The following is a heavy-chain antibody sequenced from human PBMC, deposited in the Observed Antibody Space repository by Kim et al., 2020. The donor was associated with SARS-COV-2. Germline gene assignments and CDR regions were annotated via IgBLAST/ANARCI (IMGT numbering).Heavy chain of an antibody. Sequence: SETLSLTCTVSGGSISSGGCYWSWIRQHPGKGLEWIGYIYYSGSTYYNPSLKSRVTISVDTSKNQFSLKLSSVTAADTAVYYCARGAEISSSWYGGLYYYGMDVWGQGTTVTVSS. J-gene: IGHJ6*02. CDR2: IYYSGST. V-gene: IGHV4-31*03. CDR1: GGSISSGGCY. D-gene: IGHD6-13*01. CDR3: ARGAEISSSWYGGLYYYGMDV.